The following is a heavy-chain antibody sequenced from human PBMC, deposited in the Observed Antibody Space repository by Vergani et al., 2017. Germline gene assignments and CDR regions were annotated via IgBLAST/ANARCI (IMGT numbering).Heavy chain of an antibody. CDR3: ANSVIAGNVGVAYFGMDV. J-gene: IGHJ6*02. CDR2: IRYDGGSE. D-gene: IGHD2/OR15-2a*01. V-gene: IGHV3-30*02. CDR1: GYTLNTYG. Sequence: QVQILQSGGGVVQPGGSLRLSCTFSGYTLNTYGIHWVRQAPGKGLEWVAFIRYDGGSEYYGDAVKGRFTISRDKSQNTVNLQMNSLRTEDTAVYFCANSVIAGNVGVAYFGMDVWGRGTTVTVSS.